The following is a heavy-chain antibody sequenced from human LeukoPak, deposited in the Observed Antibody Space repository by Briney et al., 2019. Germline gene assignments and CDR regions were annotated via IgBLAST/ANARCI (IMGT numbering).Heavy chain of an antibody. J-gene: IGHJ6*03. V-gene: IGHV1-2*02. Sequence: ASVKVSCKASGYTFTSYDFSWVRQAPGQGLEWMGWINPNSGGTNYAQKFQGRVTMTRDTSISTAYMELSRLRSDDTAVYYCARDQVGATSDYYYYMDVWGKGTTVTISS. CDR1: GYTFTSYD. D-gene: IGHD1-26*01. CDR3: ARDQVGATSDYYYYMDV. CDR2: INPNSGGT.